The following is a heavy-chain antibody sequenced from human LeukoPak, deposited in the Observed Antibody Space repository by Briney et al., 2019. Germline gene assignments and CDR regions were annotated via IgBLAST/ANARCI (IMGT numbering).Heavy chain of an antibody. J-gene: IGHJ5*02. V-gene: IGHV4-34*01. CDR3: ARAGGLVVAGTFYP. CDR1: GGSFSGYY. Sequence: SETLSLTCAVYGGSFSGYYWSWIRQPPGKGLEWIGEINHSGSTNYNPSLKSRVTISVDTSKNQFSLKLTSVTAADTAVYYCARAGGLVVAGTFYPWGQGTLFTVSS. D-gene: IGHD6-19*01. CDR2: INHSGST.